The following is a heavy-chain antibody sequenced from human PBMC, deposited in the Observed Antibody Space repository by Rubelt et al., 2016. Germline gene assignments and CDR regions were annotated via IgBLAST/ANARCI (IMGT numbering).Heavy chain of an antibody. V-gene: IGHV4-4*02. J-gene: IGHJ4*02. Sequence: GGGLEWIGEIYHSGSTNYNPSLKSRVTISVDKSKNQFSLKLSSVTAADTAVYYCARGSNGGYSSPFDYWGQGTLVTVSS. CDR2: IYHSGST. CDR3: ARGSNGGYSSPFDY. D-gene: IGHD6-13*01.